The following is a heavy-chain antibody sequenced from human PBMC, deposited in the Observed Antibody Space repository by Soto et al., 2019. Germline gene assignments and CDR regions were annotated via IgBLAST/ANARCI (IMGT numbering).Heavy chain of an antibody. J-gene: IGHJ5*02. V-gene: IGHV1-69*13. CDR2: VIPMFGTT. Sequence: ASVKVSRKASGGTFSGYAITWGRQAPGQGREGVGGVIPMFGTTNYAQKFQGRVTITADESTSTAYMDLSSLTSEDTAVYYCASCKTYYDDVWGSFRFKWFDPWGQGTLVTVSS. CDR3: ASCKTYYDDVWGSFRFKWFDP. D-gene: IGHD3-16*02. CDR1: GGTFSGYA.